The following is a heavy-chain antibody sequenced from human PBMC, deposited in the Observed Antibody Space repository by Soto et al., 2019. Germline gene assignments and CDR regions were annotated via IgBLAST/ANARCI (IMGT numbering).Heavy chain of an antibody. D-gene: IGHD1-26*01. CDR2: IYYSGST. CDR3: ARRWGAAFDY. CDR1: GGSISSYY. V-gene: IGHV4-59*08. Sequence: QVQLQESGPGLVKPSETLSLTCTVSGGSISSYYWSWIRQPPGKGLEWIGHIYYSGSTNYTPSLRSRVTISVATSNNQFSLKLSSVTAADTAVYYCARRWGAAFDYWGQGTLVTVSS. J-gene: IGHJ4*02.